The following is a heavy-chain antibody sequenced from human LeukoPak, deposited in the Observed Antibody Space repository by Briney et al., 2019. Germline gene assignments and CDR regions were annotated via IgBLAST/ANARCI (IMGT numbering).Heavy chain of an antibody. Sequence: QAGGSLRLSCTVSGFTLSSFEMTWIRQAPGKGLEWVSSIDYSGGSAYYADSVKGRFTISRDDSKNTLYLQLNSLRAEDTAVYYCAREQLVERADAFDIWGQGTMVTVSS. D-gene: IGHD2-15*01. CDR2: IDYSGGSA. V-gene: IGHV3-23*01. CDR1: GFTLSSFE. CDR3: AREQLVERADAFDI. J-gene: IGHJ3*02.